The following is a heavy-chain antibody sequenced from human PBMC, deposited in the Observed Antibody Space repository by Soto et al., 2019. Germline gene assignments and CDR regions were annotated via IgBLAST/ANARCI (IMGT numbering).Heavy chain of an antibody. Sequence: GESLKISCKGSGYSFSSYWISWVRQMPGKGLEWVGRIDPSDSYTNYSPSFQGHVTISADKSISTAYLQWSSLKASDTAMYYCARLRQWLEYYYYGMDVWGQATTVTVSS. V-gene: IGHV5-10-1*01. CDR2: IDPSDSYT. CDR3: ARLRQWLEYYYYGMDV. CDR1: GYSFSSYW. J-gene: IGHJ6*02. D-gene: IGHD6-19*01.